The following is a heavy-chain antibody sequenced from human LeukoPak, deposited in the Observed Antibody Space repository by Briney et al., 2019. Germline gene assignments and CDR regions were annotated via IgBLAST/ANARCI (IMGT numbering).Heavy chain of an antibody. CDR3: ARVVNHRLGY. CDR2: IIPIFGTA. Sequence: GASVKVSCKASGGTFSSYAISWVRQAPGQGLEWMGGIIPIFGTANYAHKFQGRVTITADESTSTAYMELSSLRSEDTAVYYCARVVNHRLGYWGQGTLVTVSS. CDR1: GGTFSSYA. V-gene: IGHV1-69*13. D-gene: IGHD1-14*01. J-gene: IGHJ4*02.